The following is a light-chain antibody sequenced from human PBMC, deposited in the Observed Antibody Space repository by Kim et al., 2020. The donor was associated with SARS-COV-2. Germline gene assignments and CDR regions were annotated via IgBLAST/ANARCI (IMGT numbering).Light chain of an antibody. CDR2: SNE. CDR3: AAWDDSLNGYV. Sequence: GPRHTIPSSGGSSNRRRSTESWRQQRPRTAPKRLISSNEKRPSVVPDRFSGSKSGTSASLAISGLQSEDEADYHCAAWDDSLNGYVFGTGTQLTVL. V-gene: IGLV1-44*01. J-gene: IGLJ1*01. CDR1: SSNRRRST.